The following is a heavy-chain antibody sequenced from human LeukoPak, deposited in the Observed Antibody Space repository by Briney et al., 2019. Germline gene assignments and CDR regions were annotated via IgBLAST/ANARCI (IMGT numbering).Heavy chain of an antibody. CDR1: GYKFTNYW. J-gene: IGHJ4*02. Sequence: GESLKISCKGSGYKFTNYWIAWVRRMPGQGLEWLGIIYPRDSDTRYSPSFQGHVSISVHTSIDTAYLQWSSVKASDTAMYYCARRSDLSSSWFFDYWGQGTLVTVSS. CDR2: IYPRDSDT. CDR3: ARRSDLSSSWFFDY. D-gene: IGHD6-13*01. V-gene: IGHV5-51*01.